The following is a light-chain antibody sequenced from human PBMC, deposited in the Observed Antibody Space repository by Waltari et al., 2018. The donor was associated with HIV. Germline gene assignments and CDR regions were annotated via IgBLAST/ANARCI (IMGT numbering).Light chain of an antibody. CDR3: QQYNDWPLT. Sequence: EIVVTKSPATLSVSPGEKATLSCRASQTVASNFAWYQQKPVQAPRLLIYGASTRATGIPARFSGSGSGTEFSLTITSLQSEDAAVYYCQQYNDWPLTFGGGTKVEIK. CDR2: GAS. V-gene: IGKV3-15*01. J-gene: IGKJ4*01. CDR1: QTVASN.